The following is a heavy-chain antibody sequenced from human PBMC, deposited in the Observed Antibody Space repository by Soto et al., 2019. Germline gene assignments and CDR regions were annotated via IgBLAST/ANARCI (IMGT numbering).Heavy chain of an antibody. CDR1: GFTFSSYG. J-gene: IGHJ6*02. V-gene: IGHV3-30*03. D-gene: IGHD6-13*01. CDR2: ISYDGSNK. CDR3: ARGDSSSWPAYYDYAIDV. Sequence: QVQLVESGGGVVQPGRSLRLSCAASGFTFSSYGMHWVRQAPGKGLEWVAVISYDGSNKYYADSVKGRFTISRDNSKNTLYLQMNSLRALDTAVYYSARGDSSSWPAYYDYAIDVCGQVTTVTHSS.